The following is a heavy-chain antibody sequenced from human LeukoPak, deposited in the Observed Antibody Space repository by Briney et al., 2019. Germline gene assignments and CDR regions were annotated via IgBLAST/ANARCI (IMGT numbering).Heavy chain of an antibody. CDR3: ARGDIVVVPAAKYYYYYMDV. J-gene: IGHJ6*03. Sequence: SETLSLTCAVYGGSFSGYYWGWIRQPPGKGLEWIGEINHSGSTNYNPSLWSRVTISVDTSKNQFSLQLSSVTAADTAVYYCARGDIVVVPAAKYYYYYMDVWGKGTTVTVSS. CDR2: INHSGST. CDR1: GGSFSGYY. V-gene: IGHV4-34*01. D-gene: IGHD2-2*01.